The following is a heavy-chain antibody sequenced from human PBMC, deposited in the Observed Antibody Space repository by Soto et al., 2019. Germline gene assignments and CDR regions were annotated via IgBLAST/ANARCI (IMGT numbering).Heavy chain of an antibody. J-gene: IGHJ5*02. CDR1: GGSISSSSYY. Sequence: SETLSLTCTVSGGSISSSSYYWGWIRQPPGKGLEWIGSIYYSGSTYYNPSLKSRVTISVDTSKNHFSLKLSSVTAADTAVYYCARHDCSGGSCNATPWFDPWGQGTLVTVSS. V-gene: IGHV4-39*01. CDR3: ARHDCSGGSCNATPWFDP. CDR2: IYYSGST. D-gene: IGHD2-15*01.